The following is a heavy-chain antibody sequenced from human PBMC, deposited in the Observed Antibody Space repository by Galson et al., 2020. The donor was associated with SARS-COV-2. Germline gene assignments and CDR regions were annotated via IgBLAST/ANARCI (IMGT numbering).Heavy chain of an antibody. CDR2: VYPSGTT. D-gene: IGHD3-22*01. J-gene: IGHJ2*01. CDR3: ARQGVNMIVLVTVPGWYFDL. CDR1: GYSVSTTNY. V-gene: IGHV4-38-2*01. Sequence: SETLSLTCPVSGYSVSTTNYWGWVRKPPARGLAWIGSVYPSGTTYYNPSLKSRVTISVDTSKNQFSLRLDSVTAADTALYYCARQGVNMIVLVTVPGWYFDLWGRGTLVTVSS.